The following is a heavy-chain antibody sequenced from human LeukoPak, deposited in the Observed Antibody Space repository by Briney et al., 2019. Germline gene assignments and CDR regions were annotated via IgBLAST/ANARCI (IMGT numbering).Heavy chain of an antibody. D-gene: IGHD2-2*01. CDR3: ARAKSPYCSSTSCYAGPGWFDP. J-gene: IGHJ5*02. CDR2: ISSSSSFI. Sequence: GGSLRLSCAASGFTFSSYAMNWVRQAPGKGLEWVSSISSSSSFIYYGDSVKGRFTISRDNAKNSLHLQMNSLRAEDTAVYYCARAKSPYCSSTSCYAGPGWFDPWGQGTLVTVSS. V-gene: IGHV3-21*04. CDR1: GFTFSSYA.